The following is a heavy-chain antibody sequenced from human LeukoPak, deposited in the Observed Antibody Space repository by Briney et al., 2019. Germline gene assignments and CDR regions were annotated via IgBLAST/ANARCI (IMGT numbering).Heavy chain of an antibody. D-gene: IGHD2-2*01. CDR2: IIPIFGTA. V-gene: IGHV1-69*01. J-gene: IGHJ6*02. Sequence: SVKVSCKASGGTFSSYAISWVRQAPGQGLEWMGGIIPIFGTANYAQKFQGRVTITADESTSTAYMELSSLRSEDTAVYYCARPLIDVVPAATRDYYYYGVDVWGQGTTVTVSS. CDR1: GGTFSSYA. CDR3: ARPLIDVVPAATRDYYYYGVDV.